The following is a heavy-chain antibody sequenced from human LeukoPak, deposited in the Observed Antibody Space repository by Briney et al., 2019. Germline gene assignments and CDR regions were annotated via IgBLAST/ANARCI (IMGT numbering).Heavy chain of an antibody. CDR3: ATGDWFDP. CDR1: YSFTANA. V-gene: IGHV7-4-1*02. Sequence: ASVKVSCKARYSFTANAVNWVRQAPGQGLEWMGWINTNTGTPTYAQGFTGRFVFSLDTSVITAYLQISSLKAEDTAVYYCATGDWFDPWGQGTLVIVSS. CDR2: INTNTGTP. J-gene: IGHJ5*02.